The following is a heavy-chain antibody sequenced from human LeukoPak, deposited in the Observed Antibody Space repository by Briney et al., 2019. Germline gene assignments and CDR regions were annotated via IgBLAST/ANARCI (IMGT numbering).Heavy chain of an antibody. J-gene: IGHJ4*02. D-gene: IGHD5-12*01. V-gene: IGHV4-39*01. Sequence: SETLSLTCTVSGGSISSSSYYWGWIRQPPGKGLEWIGSIYYSGSTYYNPSLKSRVTISVDTSKNQFSLKLSSVTAADTAVYYCARHRAGIVATGGWYDYWGQGTLVTVSS. CDR3: ARHRAGIVATGGWYDY. CDR2: IYYSGST. CDR1: GGSISSSSYY.